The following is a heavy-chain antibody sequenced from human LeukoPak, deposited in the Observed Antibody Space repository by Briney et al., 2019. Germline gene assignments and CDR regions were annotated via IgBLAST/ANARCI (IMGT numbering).Heavy chain of an antibody. CDR3: ARYQLLLPHYGMDV. J-gene: IGHJ6*02. CDR1: GGSISSSSYY. Sequence: SETLSLTCTVSGGSISSSSYYWGWIRQPPGKGLEWIGSNYYSGSTYYNPSLKSRVTISLDTSKNQFSLKLSSVTAADTAVYYCARYQLLLPHYGMDVWGQGTTVTVSS. CDR2: NYYSGST. V-gene: IGHV4-39*01. D-gene: IGHD2-2*01.